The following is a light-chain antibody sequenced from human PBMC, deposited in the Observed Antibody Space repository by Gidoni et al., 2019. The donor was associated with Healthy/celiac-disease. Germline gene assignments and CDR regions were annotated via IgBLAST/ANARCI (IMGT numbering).Light chain of an antibody. CDR1: QGIRSD. J-gene: IGKJ1*01. Sequence: AIRMTQSPSSLSASTGDRVTITCRASQGIRSDLAWYQQKTGKAPKLLIYAASTLQSGVPSRVSGSGSGTELTITISCLQYEDFETYYCQQYYRYPPTFGQGTKVEIK. V-gene: IGKV1-8*01. CDR3: QQYYRYPPT. CDR2: AAS.